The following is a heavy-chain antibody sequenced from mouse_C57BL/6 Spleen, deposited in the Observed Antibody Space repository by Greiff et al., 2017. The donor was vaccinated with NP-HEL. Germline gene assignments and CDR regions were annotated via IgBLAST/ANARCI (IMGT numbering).Heavy chain of an antibody. CDR3: TRGGIYYGRDY. D-gene: IGHD2-1*01. J-gene: IGHJ2*01. Sequence: QVQLQQSGAELVRPGASVTLSCKASGYTFTDYEMHWVKQTPVHGLEWIGAIDPETGGTAYNQKFKGKAILTADKSSSTAYMELRSLTSEDSAVYYCTRGGIYYGRDYWGQGTTLTVSS. CDR1: GYTFTDYE. V-gene: IGHV1-15*01. CDR2: IDPETGGT.